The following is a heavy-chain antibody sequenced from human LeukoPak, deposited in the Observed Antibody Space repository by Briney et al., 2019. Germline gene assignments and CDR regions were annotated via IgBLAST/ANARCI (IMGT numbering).Heavy chain of an antibody. J-gene: IGHJ4*02. CDR3: VKGGWLDY. V-gene: IGHV3-23*01. D-gene: IGHD5-12*01. CDR2: MNDNGDRT. CDR1: GFSFTTFE. Sequence: GGSLRLSCAASGFSFTTFEMSWVRPAPGEGLERVSMMNDNGDRTYYADSEKGRFTISRDNSKNTLYLQMNNLRAEDTAIYFCVKGGWLDYWGQGTLVTVSS.